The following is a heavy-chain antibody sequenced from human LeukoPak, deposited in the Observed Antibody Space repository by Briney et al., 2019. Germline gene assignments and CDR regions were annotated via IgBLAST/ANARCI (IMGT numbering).Heavy chain of an antibody. CDR1: GGSFSGSY. CDR3: ARGYSSSWYSFDY. J-gene: IGHJ4*02. D-gene: IGHD6-13*01. V-gene: IGHV4-34*01. Sequence: SATLSVACGVDGGSFSGSYWSWVRQLPGKRLEWAGAINHSGSTKDNPSLKSRVTISVDTPKNQFSLKLSSVTAADTAVYYCARGYSSSWYSFDYWGQGTLVTVSS. CDR2: INHSGST.